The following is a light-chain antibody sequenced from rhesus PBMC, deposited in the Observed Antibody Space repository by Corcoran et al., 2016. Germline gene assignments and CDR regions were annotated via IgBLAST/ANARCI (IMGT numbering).Light chain of an antibody. CDR3: QHYFSAPLT. CDR1: QYISND. CDR2: EAS. J-gene: IGKJ3*01. Sequence: DIQMTQSPSSLSASVGDRVTITCRSSQYISNDLAWYHQKPGEPLKFLIYEASILQSGVPSRFSGSGSGTDFSLTISNLQSEDFATYYCQHYFSAPLTFGHGTKWDI. V-gene: IGKV1S8*01.